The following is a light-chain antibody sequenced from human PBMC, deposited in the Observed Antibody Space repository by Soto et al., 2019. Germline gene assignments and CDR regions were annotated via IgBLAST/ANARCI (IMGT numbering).Light chain of an antibody. CDR3: QQRSNGPPWLT. V-gene: IGKV3-11*01. Sequence: EIVLTQSPATLSLSPGERATLSCRASQSVSSYLAWYQQKPGQAPRLLIYDASNRATGIPARFSGSVSGTDVTLTISSREPEDFAVDYCQQRSNGPPWLTFGGGNKVEIK. CDR1: QSVSSY. CDR2: DAS. J-gene: IGKJ4*01.